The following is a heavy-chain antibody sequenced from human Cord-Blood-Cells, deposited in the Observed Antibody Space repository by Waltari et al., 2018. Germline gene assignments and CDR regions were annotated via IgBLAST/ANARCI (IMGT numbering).Heavy chain of an antibody. CDR1: GGTFSSYA. V-gene: IGHV1-69*04. CDR3: SSDDYDSSGYYWFDP. Sequence: QVQLVQSGAEVKKPGSSVKVSCKASGGTFSSYAISWVRQAPGQGLEWMGGIIHILGIANYAQKFQGRGMMPADESTSTAYMELSSVRSEGTAGYYCSSDDYDSSGYYWFDPWGQGTLVTVSS. D-gene: IGHD3-22*01. J-gene: IGHJ5*02. CDR2: IIHILGIA.